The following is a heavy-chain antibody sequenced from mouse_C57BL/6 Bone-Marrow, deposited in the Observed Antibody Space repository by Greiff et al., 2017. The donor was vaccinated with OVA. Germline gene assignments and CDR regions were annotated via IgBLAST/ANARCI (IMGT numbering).Heavy chain of an antibody. CDR2: INPYNGDT. V-gene: IGHV1-20*01. CDR3: AREYGNYVYYFDY. Sequence: VQLQQSGPELVKPGDSVKISCKASGYSFTGYFMNWVMQSHGKSLEWIGRINPYNGDTFYNQKFKGKATLTVDKSSSTAHMELRSLTSEDSAVYYCAREYGNYVYYFDYWGQGTTLTVSS. D-gene: IGHD2-10*02. J-gene: IGHJ2*01. CDR1: GYSFTGYF.